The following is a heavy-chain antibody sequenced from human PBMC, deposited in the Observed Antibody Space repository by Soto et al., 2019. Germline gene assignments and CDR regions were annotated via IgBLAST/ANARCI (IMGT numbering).Heavy chain of an antibody. D-gene: IGHD3-16*01. CDR2: INHSGST. V-gene: IGHV4-34*01. CDR1: GGSFSGYY. J-gene: IGHJ4*02. CDR3: ARGAWGRSFDY. Sequence: QVQLQQWGAGLLKPSETLSLTCAVYGGSFSGYYWSWIRQPPGKGLEWIGEINHSGSTSYNPSLKSRVTISVDTSKNQFSLKLSSVTAADTAVYYCARGAWGRSFDYWGQGTLVTVSS.